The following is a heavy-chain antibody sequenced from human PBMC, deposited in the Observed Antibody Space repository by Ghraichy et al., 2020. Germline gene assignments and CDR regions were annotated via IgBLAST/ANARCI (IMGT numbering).Heavy chain of an antibody. D-gene: IGHD3-10*01. CDR3: AIMPVDQGDITNAFDI. CDR2: IYYSGST. Sequence: SETLSLTCTVSGGSISSGDYYWSWIRQPPGKGLEWIGYIYYSGSTYYNPSLKSRVTISVDTSKNQFSLKLSSVTAADTAVYYCAIMPVDQGDITNAFDIWGQGTMVTVSS. CDR1: GGSISSGDYY. V-gene: IGHV4-30-4*01. J-gene: IGHJ3*02.